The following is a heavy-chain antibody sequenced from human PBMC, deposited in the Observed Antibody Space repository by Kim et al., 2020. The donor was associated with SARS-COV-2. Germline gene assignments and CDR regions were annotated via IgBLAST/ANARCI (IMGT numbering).Heavy chain of an antibody. V-gene: IGHV1-3*01. CDR2: INAGDGNR. CDR1: GYTFSNYA. D-gene: IGHD6-19*01. J-gene: IGHJ6*02. CDR3: ARVRAGSSDYHYYGMDV. Sequence: PSVKVSCKASGYTFSNYAVHWVRQAPGQSLEWMGWINAGDGNRKYSQKFQGRVTIIRDTSASTVYMELSSLRSEDTTVYYCARVRAGSSDYHYYGMDVWGQGTTVTVSS.